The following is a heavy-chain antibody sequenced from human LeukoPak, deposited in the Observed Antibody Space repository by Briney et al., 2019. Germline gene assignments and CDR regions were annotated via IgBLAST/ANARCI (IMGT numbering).Heavy chain of an antibody. D-gene: IGHD3-16*01. CDR2: ISSSSSYI. V-gene: IGHV3-21*01. CDR1: GFTFSSYS. J-gene: IGHJ4*02. Sequence: PGGSLRLSCAASGFTFSSYSMNWVRQAPGKGLEWVSSISSSSSYIYYADSVKGRFTISRDNAKNSLYLQMNSLRAEDTAVYYCARDVDDYVWGSYDYWGQGTLVTVSS. CDR3: ARDVDDYVWGSYDY.